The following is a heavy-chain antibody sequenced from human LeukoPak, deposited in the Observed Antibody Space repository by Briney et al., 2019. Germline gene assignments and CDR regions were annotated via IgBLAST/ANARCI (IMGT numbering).Heavy chain of an antibody. Sequence: ASVKVSCKASGYTFTSYGISWVRQAPGQGLEWMGRINPNSGGTNYAQKFQGRVTMTRDTSISTAYMELSRLRSDDTAVYYCATLGDFDYWGQGTLVTVSS. D-gene: IGHD3-16*01. V-gene: IGHV1-2*06. CDR1: GYTFTSYG. CDR3: ATLGDFDY. J-gene: IGHJ4*02. CDR2: INPNSGGT.